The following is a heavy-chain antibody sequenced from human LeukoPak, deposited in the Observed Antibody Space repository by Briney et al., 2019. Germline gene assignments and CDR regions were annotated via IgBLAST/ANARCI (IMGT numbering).Heavy chain of an antibody. D-gene: IGHD5-12*01. CDR1: GFTFSSCA. CDR2: ISGTGGST. V-gene: IGHV3-23*01. J-gene: IGHJ4*02. CDR3: AKDRWLRSPHNFDY. Sequence: PGGSLRLSCAASGFTFSSCAMSWVRQAPGKGLEWVSGISGTGGSTYYADSVKGRFTISRDNSESTLYLQMNGLRAEDTAVYYCAKDRWLRSPHNFDYWGQGTLVTVSS.